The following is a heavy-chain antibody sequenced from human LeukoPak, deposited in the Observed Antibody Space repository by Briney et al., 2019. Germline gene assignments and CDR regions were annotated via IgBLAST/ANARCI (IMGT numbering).Heavy chain of an antibody. CDR3: ARALRYFDWFPEDY. D-gene: IGHD3-9*01. J-gene: IGHJ4*02. CDR1: GYTLTSYD. Sequence: ASVKVSCKASGYTLTSYDINWVRQATGQGLEWMGWMNPNSGHTGYAQKFQGRVTMTRNSTISTAYMELSSLRSDDTAVYYCARALRYFDWFPEDYWGQGTLVTVSS. V-gene: IGHV1-8*01. CDR2: MNPNSGHT.